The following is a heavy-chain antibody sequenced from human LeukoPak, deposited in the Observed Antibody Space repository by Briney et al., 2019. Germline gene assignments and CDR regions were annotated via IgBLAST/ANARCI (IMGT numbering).Heavy chain of an antibody. CDR2: IYSGGST. CDR1: GFTVSSNY. V-gene: IGHV3-66*01. Sequence: PGGSLRLSCAASGFTVSSNYMIWVRQAPGKGLEWVSVIYSGGSTYYADSVKGRFTISRDNSKNTLYLQMNSLRAEDTAVYYCARDSRRILPSDWGQGTLVTVSS. D-gene: IGHD2-15*01. CDR3: ARDSRRILPSD. J-gene: IGHJ4*02.